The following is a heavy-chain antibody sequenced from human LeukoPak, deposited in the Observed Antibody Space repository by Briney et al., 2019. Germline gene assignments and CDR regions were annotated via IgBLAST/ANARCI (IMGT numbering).Heavy chain of an antibody. CDR1: GGSFSGYY. CDR3: ASRSWYGRDGGY. V-gene: IGHV4-34*01. D-gene: IGHD6-13*01. J-gene: IGHJ4*02. Sequence: SETLSLTCAVYGGSFSGYYWSWIRQPPGKGLEWIGEINHSGSTNYNPSLKSRVTISVDTSKNQFSLKLSSVTAADTAVYYCASRSWYGRDGGYWGQGTLVTVSS. CDR2: INHSGST.